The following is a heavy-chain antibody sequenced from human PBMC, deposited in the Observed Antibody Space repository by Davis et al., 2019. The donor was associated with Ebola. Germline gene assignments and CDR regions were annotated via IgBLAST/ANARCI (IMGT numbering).Heavy chain of an antibody. CDR3: AREMATTNDAFDI. V-gene: IGHV3-20*04. D-gene: IGHD5-24*01. CDR1: GFTFDDYG. Sequence: GSLRLSCAASGFTFDDYGMSWVRQVPGKGLEWVSGINWNGDTTGYTDSVKGRFTISRDNAKNSLYLQMNSLRAEDTAVYYCAREMATTNDAFDIWGQGTMVSVSS. J-gene: IGHJ3*02. CDR2: INWNGDTT.